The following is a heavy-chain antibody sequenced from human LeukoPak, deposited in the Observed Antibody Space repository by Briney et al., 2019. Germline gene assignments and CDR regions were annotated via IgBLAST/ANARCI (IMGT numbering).Heavy chain of an antibody. J-gene: IGHJ4*02. CDR3: AKGGGDFWSGYLYYFDY. Sequence: GGSLRLSCAASGFTFSSYAMSWVRQAPGKGLEWVSTIGGSSVSTYNADSVKGRFTISRDNSKNTLYLQMNSLRAEDTAVYYCAKGGGDFWSGYLYYFDYWGQGTLVTVSS. V-gene: IGHV3-23*01. CDR1: GFTFSSYA. D-gene: IGHD3-3*01. CDR2: IGGSSVST.